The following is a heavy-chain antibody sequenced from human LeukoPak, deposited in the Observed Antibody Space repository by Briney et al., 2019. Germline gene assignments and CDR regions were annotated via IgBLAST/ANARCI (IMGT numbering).Heavy chain of an antibody. CDR1: GFTFSNYN. Sequence: PGGSLRLSCAASGFTFSNYNMNWVRQAPGKGLEWLSSISSSSTYIYYADSVKGRFTISRDNAKNSLYLQMNSLRAEDTAVYYCAKDKSSGWPGGWFDPWGQGTLVTVSS. V-gene: IGHV3-21*01. D-gene: IGHD6-19*01. CDR2: ISSSSTYI. J-gene: IGHJ5*02. CDR3: AKDKSSGWPGGWFDP.